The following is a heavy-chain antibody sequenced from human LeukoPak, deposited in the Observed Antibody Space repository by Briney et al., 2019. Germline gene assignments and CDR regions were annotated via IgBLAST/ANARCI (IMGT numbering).Heavy chain of an antibody. V-gene: IGHV3-33*01. D-gene: IGHD3-10*01. J-gene: IGHJ6*02. Sequence: GGSLRLSCAASGFTFSSYGMHWVRQAPGKGLEWVAVIWYDGSNKYYAGSVKGRFTISRDNSKNTLYLQMNSLRAEDTAVYYCARDTGTRGPSGSGSHYYYGMDVWGQGTTVTVSS. CDR2: IWYDGSNK. CDR1: GFTFSSYG. CDR3: ARDTGTRGPSGSGSHYYYGMDV.